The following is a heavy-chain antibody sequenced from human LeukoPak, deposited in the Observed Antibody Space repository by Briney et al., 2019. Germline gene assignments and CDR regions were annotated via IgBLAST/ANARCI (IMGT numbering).Heavy chain of an antibody. J-gene: IGHJ4*02. CDR2: INHSGST. CDR3: ARGGYYDSSGYPWYYFDY. Sequence: PSETLSPTCAVYGGSFSGYYWSWIRQPPGKGLEWIGEINHSGSTNYNPSLKSRVTISVDTSKNQFSLKLSSVTAADTAVYYCARGGYYDSSGYPWYYFDYWGQGTLVTVSS. D-gene: IGHD3-22*01. CDR1: GGSFSGYY. V-gene: IGHV4-34*01.